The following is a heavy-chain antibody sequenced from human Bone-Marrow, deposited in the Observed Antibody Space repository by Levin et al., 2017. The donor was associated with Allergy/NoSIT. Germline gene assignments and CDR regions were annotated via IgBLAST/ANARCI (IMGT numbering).Heavy chain of an antibody. CDR1: GGTFSSYA. Sequence: SVKVSCKASGGTFSSYAISWVRQAPGQGLEWMGGIIPIFGTANYAQKFQGRVTITADESTSTAYMELSSLRSEDTAVYYCARTPYPGATEGSFDYWGQGTLVTVSS. J-gene: IGHJ4*02. V-gene: IGHV1-69*13. D-gene: IGHD1-26*01. CDR2: IIPIFGTA. CDR3: ARTPYPGATEGSFDY.